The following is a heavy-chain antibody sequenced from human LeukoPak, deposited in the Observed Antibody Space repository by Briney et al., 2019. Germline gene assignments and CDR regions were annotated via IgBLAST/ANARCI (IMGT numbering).Heavy chain of an antibody. V-gene: IGHV1-46*01. CDR1: GYDFTTNY. J-gene: IGHJ4*02. CDR3: AKGYCTGASCYVLDS. Sequence: ASVKVSCKAFGYDFTTNYIHWVRQAPGQGLQWMGTINPSVGSTTYGQRFRGRVTMTRDTSTATVYMDLSSLTSEDTAIYYCAKGYCTGASCYVLDSWGQGTLVTVSS. CDR2: INPSVGST. D-gene: IGHD2-15*01.